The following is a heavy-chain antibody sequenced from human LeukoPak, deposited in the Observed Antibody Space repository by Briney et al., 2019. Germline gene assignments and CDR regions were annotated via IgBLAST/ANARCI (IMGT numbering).Heavy chain of an antibody. V-gene: IGHV3-30*01. CDR3: ARDGVRALVRRNYYYYMDV. J-gene: IGHJ6*03. CDR2: ISYDGSNK. CDR1: GFTFSSYA. Sequence: GRSLRLSCAASGFTFSSYAMHWVRQAPGKGLEWVAVISYDGSNKYYADSVKGRFTISRDNSKNTLYLQMNSLRAEDTAVYYCARDGVRALVRRNYYYYMDVWGKGTTVTVSS. D-gene: IGHD3-10*01.